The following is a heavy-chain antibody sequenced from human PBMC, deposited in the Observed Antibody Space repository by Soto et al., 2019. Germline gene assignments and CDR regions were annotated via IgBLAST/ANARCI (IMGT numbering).Heavy chain of an antibody. Sequence: QVTLVQSGTEVKKPGASLKVSCKASGYSFATSGISWVRQAPGQGLECMGWISVYNGNTNYDQKLHDRVTMTTDTYTTTAYLELRSLRSDDTAGYYCARAGQYYDSSGYVNCGQGTLVTVSS. CDR1: GYSFATSG. CDR2: ISVYNGNT. D-gene: IGHD3-22*01. CDR3: ARAGQYYDSSGYVN. J-gene: IGHJ4*02. V-gene: IGHV1-18*01.